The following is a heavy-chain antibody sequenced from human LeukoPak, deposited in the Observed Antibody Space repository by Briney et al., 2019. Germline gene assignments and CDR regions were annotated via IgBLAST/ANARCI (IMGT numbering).Heavy chain of an antibody. Sequence: PSQTLSLTCAVSGGSISSGGYSWSWIRQPPGKGLEWIGYIYHSGSTYYNPSLKSRVTISVDRSENQFSLNLSSVTAADTAVYYCARGCLQPRRQKRWCNYGMDVWGQGTTVTVSS. CDR3: ARGCLQPRRQKRWCNYGMDV. D-gene: IGHD2-21*01. V-gene: IGHV4-30-2*01. CDR2: IYHSGST. J-gene: IGHJ6*02. CDR1: GGSISSGGYS.